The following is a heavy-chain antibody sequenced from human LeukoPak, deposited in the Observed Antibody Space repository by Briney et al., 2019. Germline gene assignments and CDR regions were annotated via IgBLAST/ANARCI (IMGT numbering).Heavy chain of an antibody. CDR3: AKDPYYYDSGHFDY. CDR2: ISGSGGST. D-gene: IGHD3-22*01. J-gene: IGHJ4*02. V-gene: IGHV3-23*01. CDR1: GFTFSSYA. Sequence: GGSLRLSCAASGFTFSSYAMSWVRQAPGKGLEWVSAISGSGGSTYYVDSVKGRFTISRDNSKNTLYLQMNSLRAEDTAVYYCAKDPYYYDSGHFDYWGQGTLVTVSS.